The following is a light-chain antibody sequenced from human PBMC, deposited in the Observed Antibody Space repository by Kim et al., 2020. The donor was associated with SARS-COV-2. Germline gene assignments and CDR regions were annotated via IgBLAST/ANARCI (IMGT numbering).Light chain of an antibody. CDR3: QHYIRFPYT. Sequence: SASVEERVSNSCRASQIIETYLAWYQQKPGKAPALLIYQASSLHIGVPSRFSGSGSGTEFTLPINSLQPDDFATYYCQHYIRFPYTFGQGTKLEI. CDR1: QIIETY. J-gene: IGKJ2*01. CDR2: QAS. V-gene: IGKV1-5*01.